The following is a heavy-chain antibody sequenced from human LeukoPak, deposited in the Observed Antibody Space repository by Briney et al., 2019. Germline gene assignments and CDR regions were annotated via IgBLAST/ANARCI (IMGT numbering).Heavy chain of an antibody. Sequence: ASVKVSCKASGYTFTSYDINWVRQATGQGLEWMGWMNPNSGNTGYAQKFQGRVTMTRNTSISTAYMELSSLRSEDTAVYYCARGITFGDHFPPWGQGTLVTVSS. CDR1: GYTFTSYD. CDR3: ARGITFGDHFPP. V-gene: IGHV1-8*01. D-gene: IGHD3-16*01. J-gene: IGHJ5*02. CDR2: MNPNSGNT.